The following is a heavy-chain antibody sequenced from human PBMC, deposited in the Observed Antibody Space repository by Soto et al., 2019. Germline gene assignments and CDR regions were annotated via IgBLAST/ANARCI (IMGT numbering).Heavy chain of an antibody. D-gene: IGHD6-25*01. CDR1: GGSISSYC. J-gene: IGHJ6*02. Sequence: SETLSLTCTISGGSISSYCWSWIRQSAGKGLEWIGRIYNGGNTQYNPSLKSRVTMSADTSKNQFSLRLNSVTAADTAVYYCARGGSGSYGLDVWGQGTTVTVSS. CDR2: IYNGGNT. V-gene: IGHV4-4*07. CDR3: ARGGSGSYGLDV.